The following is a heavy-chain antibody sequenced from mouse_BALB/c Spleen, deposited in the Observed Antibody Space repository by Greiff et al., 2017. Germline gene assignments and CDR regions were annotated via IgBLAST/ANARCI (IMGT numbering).Heavy chain of an antibody. J-gene: IGHJ4*01. CDR3: ARSPYAMDY. Sequence: EVQVVESGGGLVQPGGSRKLSCAASGFTFSSFGMHWVRQAPEKGLEWVAYISSGSSTIYYADTVKGRFTISRDNPKNTLFLQMTSLRSEDTAMYYCARSPYAMDYWGQGTSVTVSS. V-gene: IGHV5-17*02. CDR1: GFTFSSFG. CDR2: ISSGSSTI.